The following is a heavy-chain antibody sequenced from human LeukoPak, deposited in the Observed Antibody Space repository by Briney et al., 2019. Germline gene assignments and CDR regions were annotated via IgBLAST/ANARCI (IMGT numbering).Heavy chain of an antibody. Sequence: GGSLRLSCAASGINFRSSGMHWVRQAPGKGLEWVTFIQNDGSDKSYAASVKGRFAISRDNSKNTVYLHMNSLRADDTALYYCAREGGRAAAGRFDYWGQGTLVTVSS. CDR1: GINFRSSG. V-gene: IGHV3-30*02. CDR3: AREGGRAAAGRFDY. D-gene: IGHD6-13*01. CDR2: IQNDGSDK. J-gene: IGHJ4*02.